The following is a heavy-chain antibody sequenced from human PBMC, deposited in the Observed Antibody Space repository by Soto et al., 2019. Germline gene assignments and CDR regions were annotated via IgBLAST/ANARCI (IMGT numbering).Heavy chain of an antibody. Sequence: SETLSLTCAVYGGSFSGYYWSWIRQPPGKGLAWIGEINHSGSTNYNPSLKSRVTISVDTSKNQFSLKLSSVTAADTAVYYCASRPGVHYCSGGSCYFDYWGQGTLVTVSS. CDR1: GGSFSGYY. V-gene: IGHV4-34*01. CDR2: INHSGST. D-gene: IGHD2-15*01. CDR3: ASRPGVHYCSGGSCYFDY. J-gene: IGHJ4*02.